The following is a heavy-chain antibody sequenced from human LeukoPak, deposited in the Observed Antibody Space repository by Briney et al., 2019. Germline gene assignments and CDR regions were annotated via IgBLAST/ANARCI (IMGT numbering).Heavy chain of an antibody. CDR3: AKHVKRGFDCSNSLES. CDR1: GLTLGHIG. Sequence: PGGSLRLSCVPDGLTLGHIGMDCVSQAPGKGLEWVAVIWHDGSSQYYADSVKGRFTISRDNSMNTLYLQMNSLRAEDTAVYYCAKHVKRGFDCSNSLESWGQGTLVTVSS. V-gene: IGHV3-33*06. CDR2: IWHDGSSQ. D-gene: IGHD4-11*01. J-gene: IGHJ5*01.